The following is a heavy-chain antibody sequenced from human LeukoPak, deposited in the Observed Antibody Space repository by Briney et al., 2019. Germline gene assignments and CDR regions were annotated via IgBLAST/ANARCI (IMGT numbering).Heavy chain of an antibody. D-gene: IGHD6-6*01. J-gene: IGHJ3*02. CDR3: ARDPPSIAESLNAFDI. Sequence: GRSLRLSCAASGFTFSSYAMHWVRQAPGKGLEWVAVISYDGSNKYYADSVKGRFTISRDNSKNTLYLQMNSLRAEDAAVYYCARDPPSIAESLNAFDIWGQGTMVTVSS. CDR1: GFTFSSYA. CDR2: ISYDGSNK. V-gene: IGHV3-30-3*01.